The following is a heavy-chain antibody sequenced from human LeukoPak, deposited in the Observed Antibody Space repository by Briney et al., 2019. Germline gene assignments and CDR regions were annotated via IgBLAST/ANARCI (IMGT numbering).Heavy chain of an antibody. CDR1: GFTFSSYW. CDR3: ARGRTAGSTDY. Sequence: GGSLRLSCAASGFTFSSYWMHWVRQVPGKGLVWVSHINTDGSSASYADSVKGRFTISRDNAKNTLYLQMNSLRAEDTAVYYCARGRTAGSTDYWGQGTLVTVSS. V-gene: IGHV3-74*01. D-gene: IGHD6-13*01. CDR2: INTDGSSA. J-gene: IGHJ4*02.